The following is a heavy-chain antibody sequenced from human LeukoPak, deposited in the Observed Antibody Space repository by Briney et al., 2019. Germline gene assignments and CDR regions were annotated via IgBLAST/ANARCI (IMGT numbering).Heavy chain of an antibody. V-gene: IGHV3-74*01. CDR3: AGDYIWGRLF. CDR2: ITSDGSTT. J-gene: IGHJ4*01. Sequence: GGSLRLSCVGSGFSLSDYWMHWVRKTPGKGLMWVPRITSDGSTTWYADSVKGRFTVSRDNAKNTLFLEMNSLRDEDTAVYYCAGDYIWGRLFWGQGTLVTVSS. D-gene: IGHD3-16*01. CDR1: GFSLSDYW.